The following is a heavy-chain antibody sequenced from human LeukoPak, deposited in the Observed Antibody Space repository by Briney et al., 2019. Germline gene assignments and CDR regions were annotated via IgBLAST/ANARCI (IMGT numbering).Heavy chain of an antibody. V-gene: IGHV1-69*13. J-gene: IGHJ6*02. CDR3: ARASSGGIYYYYGMDV. Sequence: ASVKVSCKASGGTFSSYAISWVRQAPGQGLEWMGGIIPIFGTANYAQKFQGRVTITADGSTSTAYMELSSLRSEDTAVYYCARASSGGIYYYYGMDVWGQGTTVTVSS. CDR2: IIPIFGTA. CDR1: GGTFSSYA. D-gene: IGHD6-19*01.